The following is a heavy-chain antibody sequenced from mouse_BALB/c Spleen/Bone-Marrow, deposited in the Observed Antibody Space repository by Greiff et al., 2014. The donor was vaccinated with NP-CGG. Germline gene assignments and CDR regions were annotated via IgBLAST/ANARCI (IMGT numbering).Heavy chain of an antibody. CDR2: IDPYYGDT. D-gene: IGHD2-5*01. J-gene: IGHJ1*01. CDR3: AGKAYYTNWWYFDV. Sequence: VQLQQSGPELEKPGASVKISCKASGYSFSGYNLNWVKQSNGQSLEWIGNIDPYYGDTTYNQKFKGKATLTVDRSSSTAYMQLKSLTSEDSAVYYCAGKAYYTNWWYFDVWGAGTTATVSS. CDR1: GYSFSGYN. V-gene: IGHV1-39*01.